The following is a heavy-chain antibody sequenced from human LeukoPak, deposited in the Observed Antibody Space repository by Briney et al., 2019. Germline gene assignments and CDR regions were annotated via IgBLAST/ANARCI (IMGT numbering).Heavy chain of an antibody. D-gene: IGHD3-9*01. CDR3: ARVRQYYDILTGYYSDY. J-gene: IGHJ4*02. CDR1: GFTFSDYY. V-gene: IGHV3-11*06. CDR2: ISSTSSYT. Sequence: PGGSLRLSCAASGFTFSDYYMSWIRQAPGKGLEWISYISSTSSYTNYADSVKGRFTISRDNAKNSLYLQMNSLRAEDTAVYYRARVRQYYDILTGYYSDYWGQGTLVTVSS.